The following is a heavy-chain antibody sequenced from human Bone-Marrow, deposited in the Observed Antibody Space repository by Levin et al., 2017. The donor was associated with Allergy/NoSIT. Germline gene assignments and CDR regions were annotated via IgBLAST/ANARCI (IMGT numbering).Heavy chain of an antibody. J-gene: IGHJ4*02. CDR2: ISGSGDSP. CDR1: GFAFSKFA. V-gene: IGHV3-23*01. Sequence: LAGGSLRLSCAASGFAFSKFAMAWVRQAPGKGLEWVSSISGSGDSPHYADSVKGRFTISRDNSRDTVSLQMNSLRVEDTAVYYCAKTSGVNYNPTHFDSWGQGILVTVSS. D-gene: IGHD4-11*01. CDR3: AKTSGVNYNPTHFDS.